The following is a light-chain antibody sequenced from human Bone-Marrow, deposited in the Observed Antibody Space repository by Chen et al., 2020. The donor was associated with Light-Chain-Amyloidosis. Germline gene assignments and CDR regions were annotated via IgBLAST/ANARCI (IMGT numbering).Light chain of an antibody. CDR2: DVS. V-gene: IGLV2-14*03. Sequence: QSALTQPASVSGSPGQSITISCTGTSSDVGGYNHVSWYQQHPGKAPKLMIYDVSNRPSGVSNRFSGSKSGNTASLNISELQAEDEADYYCSSYTSSRTLVFGGGTKLTVL. CDR3: SSYTSSRTLV. CDR1: SSDVGGYNH. J-gene: IGLJ2*01.